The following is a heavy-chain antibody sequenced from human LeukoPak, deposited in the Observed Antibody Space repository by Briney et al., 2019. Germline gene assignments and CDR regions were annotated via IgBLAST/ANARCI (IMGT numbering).Heavy chain of an antibody. J-gene: IGHJ4*02. CDR1: GGSISSSSYY. Sequence: PSETLSLTCTVSGGSISSSSYYWGWIRQPPGKGLEWIGNIYHSGNTYYNSSLKSRVTISVDTSKNQFSLKLSSVTAADTAVYYCARGEDSSGWLPYFDYWGQGTLVTVSS. V-gene: IGHV4-39*01. CDR3: ARGEDSSGWLPYFDY. D-gene: IGHD6-19*01. CDR2: IYHSGNT.